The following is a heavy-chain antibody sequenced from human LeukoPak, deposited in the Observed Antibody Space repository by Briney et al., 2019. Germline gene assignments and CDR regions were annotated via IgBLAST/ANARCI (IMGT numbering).Heavy chain of an antibody. J-gene: IGHJ5*02. Sequence: GASLKVSCRASGGTFKNHAISWVRQAPGRGLEWMGIINPSGGSTSYAQKFQGRVTMTRDTSTSTVYMELSSLRSEDTAVYYCAREDDILTGRGARFDPWGQGTLVTVSS. CDR1: GGTFKNHA. D-gene: IGHD3-9*01. CDR2: INPSGGST. V-gene: IGHV1-46*02. CDR3: AREDDILTGRGARFDP.